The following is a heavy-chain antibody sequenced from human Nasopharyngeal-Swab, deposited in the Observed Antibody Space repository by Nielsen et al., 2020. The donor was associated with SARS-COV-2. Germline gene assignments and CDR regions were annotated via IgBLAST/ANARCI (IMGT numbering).Heavy chain of an antibody. D-gene: IGHD5-18*01. CDR3: VKRVGDTPKVTDLDY. CDR2: ISSSGANA. J-gene: IGHJ4*02. Sequence: GESLKISCSASGFIFSSFPMQWVRQAPGKGLEYISAISSSGANAYYSDSVQGRFTISRDNSINTPYLQMSSLRTEDTAVYYCVKRVGDTPKVTDLDYWGQGTLVTVSS. CDR1: GFIFSSFP. V-gene: IGHV3-64D*08.